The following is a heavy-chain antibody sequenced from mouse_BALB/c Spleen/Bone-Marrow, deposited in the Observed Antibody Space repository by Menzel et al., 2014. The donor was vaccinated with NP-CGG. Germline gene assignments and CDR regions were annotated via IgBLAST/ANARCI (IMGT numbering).Heavy chain of an antibody. V-gene: IGHV1-54*03. Sequence: QVQLQQSGAELVRPGTSVKVSCKASGYAFTNYLIEWVKQRPGQGLEWIGVINPGSGGTNYNEKFKGKATLTADKSSSTAHMQLSSLTSDDSAVYFCARRDDAMDYWGQGTSVTVSS. J-gene: IGHJ4*01. CDR3: ARRDDAMDY. CDR2: INPGSGGT. CDR1: GYAFTNYL. D-gene: IGHD3-3*01.